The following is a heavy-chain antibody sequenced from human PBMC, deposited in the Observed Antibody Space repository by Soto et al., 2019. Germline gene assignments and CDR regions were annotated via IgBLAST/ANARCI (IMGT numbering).Heavy chain of an antibody. V-gene: IGHV3-23*01. CDR2: ISSSGDSA. CDR1: GFIFSTYA. D-gene: IGHD4-17*01. J-gene: IGHJ3*02. Sequence: VGSLRLSCAASGFIFSTYAMNWVRQAPGKGLEWVSAISSSGDSAYYAESVRGRFTISRDNSINTLYLQMRSLRPEDTAVYYCAHPRGYGVFDAVDIWGQGTMVTVSS. CDR3: AHPRGYGVFDAVDI.